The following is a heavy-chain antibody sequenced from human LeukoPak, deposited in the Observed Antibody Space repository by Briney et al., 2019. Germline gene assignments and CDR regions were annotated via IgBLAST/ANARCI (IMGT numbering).Heavy chain of an antibody. Sequence: KSSETLCLTCAVYGGSFSGYYWSWIRQPPGKGLEWIGEINHSGSTNYNPSLKSRVTISVDTSKNQFSLKLSSVTAADTAVYYCARDAPAYCGGHCPNWFDPWGQGTLVTVSS. V-gene: IGHV4-34*01. CDR2: INHSGST. J-gene: IGHJ5*02. CDR3: ARDAPAYCGGHCPNWFDP. CDR1: GGSFSGYY. D-gene: IGHD2-21*02.